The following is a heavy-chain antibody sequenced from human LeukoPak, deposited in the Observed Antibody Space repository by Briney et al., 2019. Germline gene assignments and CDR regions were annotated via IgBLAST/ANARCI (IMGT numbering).Heavy chain of an antibody. CDR2: ISSSSSYI. D-gene: IGHD3-22*01. V-gene: IGHV3-21*01. Sequence: GGSLRLSCAASGFTFSSYSMNWVRQAPGKGLEWVSSISSSSSYIYYADSVKGRFTISRDNAKNSLYLQMNSLRAEDTAVYYCARARITMKQADAFDIWGQGTMVTVSS. J-gene: IGHJ3*02. CDR1: GFTFSSYS. CDR3: ARARITMKQADAFDI.